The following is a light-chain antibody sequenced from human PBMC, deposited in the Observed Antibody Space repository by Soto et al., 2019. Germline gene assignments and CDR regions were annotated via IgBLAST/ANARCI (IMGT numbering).Light chain of an antibody. J-gene: IGKJ1*01. V-gene: IGKV1-39*01. CDR3: QQSYGTPLT. Sequence: DIQMTQSPSSVSASVGDRVTITCRASQSISSYLNWYQHKPGEAPDLLIHAASSLQTGVPSRFSGGGSGTHFTLSISSLQPEDFATYYCQQSYGTPLTFGQGTKWIS. CDR1: QSISSY. CDR2: AAS.